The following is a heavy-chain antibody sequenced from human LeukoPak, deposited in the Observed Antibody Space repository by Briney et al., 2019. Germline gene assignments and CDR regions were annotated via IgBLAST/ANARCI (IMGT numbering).Heavy chain of an antibody. CDR1: GGTFSSYA. Sequence: SVKVSCKASGGTFSSYAISCVRQAPGQGLEWMGGIIPIFGTANYAQKFQGRVTITADESTSTAYMELSSLRSEDTAVYYCARGLNYYDSSGYYYWGQGTLVTVSS. D-gene: IGHD3-22*01. J-gene: IGHJ4*02. CDR3: ARGLNYYDSSGYYY. CDR2: IIPIFGTA. V-gene: IGHV1-69*01.